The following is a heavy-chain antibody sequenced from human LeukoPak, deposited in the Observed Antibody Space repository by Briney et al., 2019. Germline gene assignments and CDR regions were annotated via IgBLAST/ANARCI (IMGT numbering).Heavy chain of an antibody. J-gene: IGHJ4*02. V-gene: IGHV1-18*01. CDR2: ISAYNGHT. CDR1: GYTFTSFA. D-gene: IGHD1-14*01. CDR3: ARDRNRGASRLDS. Sequence: ASVKVSCKAAGYTFTSFAISWVRQAPGQGLEWMGWISAYNGHTSNAQKFRGRVTMITDTSTTTAYMELRSLTSDDTAVYYCARDRNRGASRLDSWGQGTLVTVSS.